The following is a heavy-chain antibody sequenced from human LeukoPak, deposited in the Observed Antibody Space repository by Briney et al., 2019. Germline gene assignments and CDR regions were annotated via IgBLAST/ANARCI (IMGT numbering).Heavy chain of an antibody. Sequence: GGSLRLSCAASGFTFSSYAMSWVRQAPGKGLEWVASITSSGRTPYYTDSVKGRFTIFRDNSKNTLYLQMNSLRGEDTAIYYCAKDRPNFYETSGAYYKMKGDFWGQGSLVTVSS. CDR3: AKDRPNFYETSGAYYKMKGDF. J-gene: IGHJ4*02. D-gene: IGHD3-10*01. CDR1: GFTFSSYA. V-gene: IGHV3-23*01. CDR2: ITSSGRTP.